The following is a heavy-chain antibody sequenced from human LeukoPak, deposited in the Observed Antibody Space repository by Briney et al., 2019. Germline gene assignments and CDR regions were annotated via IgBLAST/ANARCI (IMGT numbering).Heavy chain of an antibody. CDR1: GGSISSGGYY. Sequence: PSQTLSLTCTVSGGSISSGGYYWSWTRQRPGKGLEWIGYIYYSGSTYYNPSLKSRVTISVDTSKNQFSLKLGSVTAADTAVYYCARRKGSSSWYLSPWGQGTLVTVSS. D-gene: IGHD6-13*01. CDR2: IYYSGST. V-gene: IGHV4-31*03. CDR3: ARRKGSSSWYLSP. J-gene: IGHJ4*02.